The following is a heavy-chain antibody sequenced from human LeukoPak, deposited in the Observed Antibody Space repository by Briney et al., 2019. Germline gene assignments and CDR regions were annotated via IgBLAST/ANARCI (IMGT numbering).Heavy chain of an antibody. V-gene: IGHV3-48*01. CDR1: GYTFSSYS. CDR3: AKGDLSAAAPRAFDF. CDR2: ISTSSSTI. Sequence: PGVSLSLFCAVSGYTFSSYSINCARQARGKGLERGSYISTSSSTIYYADSVKGRFTISRDNSKNTLYLQMNSLRAEDTAIYYCAKGDLSAAAPRAFDFWGQGTMVTVSS. J-gene: IGHJ3*01. D-gene: IGHD6-13*01.